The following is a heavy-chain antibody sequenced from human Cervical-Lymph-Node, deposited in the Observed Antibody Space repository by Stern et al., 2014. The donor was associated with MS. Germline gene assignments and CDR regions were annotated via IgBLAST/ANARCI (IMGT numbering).Heavy chain of an antibody. CDR2: FDPKDGES. CDR3: ATWGSAVAPGEDSSHYGMDV. CDR1: GYILTQLS. J-gene: IGHJ6*02. V-gene: IGHV1-24*01. Sequence: VQLVQSGAEMKEPGASVKVSCRVSGYILTQLSIHWVRQAPGKGLELMATFDPKDGESIYAQNFQGRLTMTANTSTDTAYMVLSSLRSEDTAMYFCATWGSAVAPGEDSSHYGMDVWGQGTTVIVS. D-gene: IGHD6-19*01.